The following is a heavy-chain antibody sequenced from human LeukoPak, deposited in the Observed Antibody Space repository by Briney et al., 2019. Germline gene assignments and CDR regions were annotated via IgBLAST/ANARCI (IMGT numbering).Heavy chain of an antibody. J-gene: IGHJ4*02. Sequence: PSETLSLTCAVSGGSINSSNWWSWVRRPPRKGLEWIGEIYRSGSTNYNPSLKSRVTISVDKSKNQFSLKLSSVTAADTAVYYCARGDSSGYPDYWGQGTLVTVSS. V-gene: IGHV4-4*02. D-gene: IGHD3-22*01. CDR1: GGSINSSNW. CDR2: IYRSGST. CDR3: ARGDSSGYPDY.